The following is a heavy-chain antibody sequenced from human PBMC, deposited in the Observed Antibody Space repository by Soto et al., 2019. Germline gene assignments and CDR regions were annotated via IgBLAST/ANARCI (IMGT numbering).Heavy chain of an antibody. V-gene: IGHV4-59*08. J-gene: IGHJ5*02. CDR1: GGSISSYY. CDR2: IYYSGST. Sequence: SETLSLTCTVSGGSISSYYWSWIRQPPGKGLEWIGYIYYSGSTNYNPSLKSRVTISVDTSKNQFSLKLSSVTAADTAVYYCARLMDGYNSRWFDPWGQGTLVTVSS. D-gene: IGHD5-12*01. CDR3: ARLMDGYNSRWFDP.